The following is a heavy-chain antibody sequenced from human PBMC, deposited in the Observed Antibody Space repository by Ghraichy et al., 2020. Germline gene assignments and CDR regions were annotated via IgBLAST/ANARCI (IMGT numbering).Heavy chain of an antibody. Sequence: GGSLRLSCAASGFTFSTYAMSWVRQAPGKGLEWVSGISGSGGSTYYADSVKGRFTISRDNSKNTLYLQMSSLTAEDTAVYYCARYLEGGTIIIRKPYDYWGQGTLVTVSS. D-gene: IGHD3-3*01. CDR3: ARYLEGGTIIIRKPYDY. CDR2: ISGSGGST. V-gene: IGHV3-23*01. CDR1: GFTFSTYA. J-gene: IGHJ4*02.